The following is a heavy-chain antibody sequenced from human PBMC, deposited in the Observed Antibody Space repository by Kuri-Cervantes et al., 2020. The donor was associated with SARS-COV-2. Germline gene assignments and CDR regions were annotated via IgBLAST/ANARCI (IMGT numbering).Heavy chain of an antibody. CDR3: TVVSIPTWYYFDY. Sequence: GESLKISCAASGFSFRNYAMSWFRQAPGKGLEWVGFIRSNEYGGTTEYAASVKGRFSISRDDSKSIVYLQLSSLKTEDTAKYHCTVVSIPTWYYFDYWGQGTVVNVAS. D-gene: IGHD2-21*01. CDR2: IRSNEYGGTT. CDR1: GFSFRNYA. V-gene: IGHV3-49*03. J-gene: IGHJ4*02.